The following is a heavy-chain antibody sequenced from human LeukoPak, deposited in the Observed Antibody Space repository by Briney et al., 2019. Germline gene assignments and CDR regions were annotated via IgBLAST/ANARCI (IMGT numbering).Heavy chain of an antibody. Sequence: QPGRPLRLSCAASGFTFSSYAMHWVRQAPGKGLEWVAVISYDGSNKYYADSVKGRFTISRDNSKNTLYLQMNSLRAEDTAVYYCARDGYSNFYYYYMDVWGKGTTVTVSS. J-gene: IGHJ6*03. D-gene: IGHD4-11*01. V-gene: IGHV3-30*01. CDR1: GFTFSSYA. CDR3: ARDGYSNFYYYYMDV. CDR2: ISYDGSNK.